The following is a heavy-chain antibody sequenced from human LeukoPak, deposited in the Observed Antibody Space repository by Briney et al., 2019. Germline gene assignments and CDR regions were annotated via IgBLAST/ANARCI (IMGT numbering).Heavy chain of an antibody. J-gene: IGHJ6*03. CDR2: IRYDESNK. Sequence: GRSLRLSCAASGFTFSSYGMRWVRQAPGKGLEWVAFIRYDESNKYYADSVKGRFTISRDNSQNTLYLQIHSLRAEDTAVYYCAKDRAVAGTYYYYYMDVWGKGTTVTVSS. CDR3: AKDRAVAGTYYYYYMDV. V-gene: IGHV3-30*02. CDR1: GFTFSSYG. D-gene: IGHD6-19*01.